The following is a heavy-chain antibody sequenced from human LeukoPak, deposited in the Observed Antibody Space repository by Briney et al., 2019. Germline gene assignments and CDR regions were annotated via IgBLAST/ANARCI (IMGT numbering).Heavy chain of an antibody. Sequence: GGSLRLSCAASGFTFSSYGMHWVRQAPGKGLEWVAVISYDGSNKYYADSVKSRFTISRDNSKNTLYLQMNSLRAEDTVVYYCAKIDYCSSTSCYPMDVWGRGTTVTVSS. CDR3: AKIDYCSSTSCYPMDV. CDR2: ISYDGSNK. CDR1: GFTFSSYG. V-gene: IGHV3-30*18. D-gene: IGHD2-2*01. J-gene: IGHJ6*04.